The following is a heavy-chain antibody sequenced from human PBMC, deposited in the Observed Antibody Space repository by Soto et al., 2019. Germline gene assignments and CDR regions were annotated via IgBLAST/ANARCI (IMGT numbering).Heavy chain of an antibody. J-gene: IGHJ4*02. CDR3: AHRSGGWQYYFDY. Sequence: QITLKESGPPLVKPTQTLTLTCTFSGFSLSTRGVGVGWIRQPPGKALEWLALIYLDDDEWYSPSLKSRLTTSEDTSKNQVVLAMTNMQPVDTGTYYCAHRSGGWQYYFDYWGQGTLVTLSS. V-gene: IGHV2-5*02. D-gene: IGHD6-19*01. CDR1: GFSLSTRGVG. CDR2: IYLDDDE.